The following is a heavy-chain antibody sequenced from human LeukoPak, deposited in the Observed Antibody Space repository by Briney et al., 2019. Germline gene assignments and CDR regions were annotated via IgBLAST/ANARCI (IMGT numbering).Heavy chain of an antibody. J-gene: IGHJ4*02. D-gene: IGHD5-12*01. V-gene: IGHV3-23*01. Sequence: GGSLRLSCAASGFTFSSYAMSWVRQAPGKRLEWVSAISGSGGSTYYADSVKGRFTISRDNSKNTLYLQMNSLRAEDTAVYYCAKAHIVATISYFDYWGQGTLVTVSS. CDR3: AKAHIVATISYFDY. CDR2: ISGSGGST. CDR1: GFTFSSYA.